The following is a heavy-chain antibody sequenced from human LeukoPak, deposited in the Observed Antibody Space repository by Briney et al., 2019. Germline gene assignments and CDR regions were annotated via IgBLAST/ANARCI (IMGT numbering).Heavy chain of an antibody. V-gene: IGHV4-59*12. D-gene: IGHD3-10*01. CDR2: IYYTGTT. CDR1: GGSISSYY. CDR3: ARYYYGSGKDY. J-gene: IGHJ4*02. Sequence: PSETLSLTCTVSGGSISSYYWSWIRQPPGKGLEWVGYIYYTGTTNYNPSLKSRVTISVDTSKNQFSLKLSSVTAADTAVYYCARYYYGSGKDYWGQGTLVTVSS.